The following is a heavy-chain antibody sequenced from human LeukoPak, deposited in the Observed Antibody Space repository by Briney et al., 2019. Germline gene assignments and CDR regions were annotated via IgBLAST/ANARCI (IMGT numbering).Heavy chain of an antibody. CDR2: ISSSSSYI. V-gene: IGHV3-21*01. CDR3: ARGSSSWPLVYYYMDV. CDR1: GFTFSTYW. D-gene: IGHD6-13*01. J-gene: IGHJ6*03. Sequence: GGSLRLSCAASGFTFSTYWMSWVRQAPGKGLEWVSSISSSSSYIYYADSVKGRFTISRDNAKNSLYLQMNSLRAEDTAVYYCARGSSSWPLVYYYMDVWGKGTTVTVSS.